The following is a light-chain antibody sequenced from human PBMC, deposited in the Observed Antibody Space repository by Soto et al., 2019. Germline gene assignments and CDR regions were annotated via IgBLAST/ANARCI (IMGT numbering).Light chain of an antibody. CDR3: CSYVTSSTYV. J-gene: IGLJ1*01. CDR1: SRYFCVSCDF. CDR2: EVS. Sequence: QSVLTQPASVSGCPGQSITISCTGASRYFCVSCDFVSWYEHHPGKAPTLIIYEVSKRPSGVSDRLSGSKAGNTASLTISGLQAEDEAEYYCCSYVTSSTYVFGSGTKGTVL. V-gene: IGLV2-23*02.